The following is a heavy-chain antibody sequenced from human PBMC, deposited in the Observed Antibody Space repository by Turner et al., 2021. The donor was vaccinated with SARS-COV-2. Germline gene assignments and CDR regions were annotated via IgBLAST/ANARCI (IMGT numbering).Heavy chain of an antibody. CDR2: IWDDGTNK. J-gene: IGHJ4*02. Sequence: QVQLVASGGGVVQPGRSLRLSCAASGFTFSSYGMHWVRQAPGKGLEWVAIIWDDGTNKYYADSVKGRFTISRDNSKNTLYLQRNSLRAEDTAVYYCARDPFSVTSGYGDYFYWGQGTLVTVSS. D-gene: IGHD4-17*01. CDR3: ARDPFSVTSGYGDYFY. V-gene: IGHV3-33*01. CDR1: GFTFSSYG.